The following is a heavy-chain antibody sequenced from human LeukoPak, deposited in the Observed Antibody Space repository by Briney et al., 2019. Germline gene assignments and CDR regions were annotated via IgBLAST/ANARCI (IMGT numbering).Heavy chain of an antibody. D-gene: IGHD6-6*01. CDR2: IYYSGST. V-gene: IGHV4-59*01. Sequence: SETLSLTCTVSGGSISSYYWSWIRQPSGKGLEWIGYIYYSGSTNYNPSLKSRVTISVDTSKNQFSLKLSSVTAADTAVYYCARAYSSSSPFDYWGQGTLVTVSS. J-gene: IGHJ4*02. CDR1: GGSISSYY. CDR3: ARAYSSSSPFDY.